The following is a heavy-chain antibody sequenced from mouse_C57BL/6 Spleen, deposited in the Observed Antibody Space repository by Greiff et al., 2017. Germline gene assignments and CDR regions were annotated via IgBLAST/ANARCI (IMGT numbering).Heavy chain of an antibody. V-gene: IGHV1-69*01. CDR3: ARAYYRKSYAMDY. D-gene: IGHD2-14*01. CDR2: IDPSDSYT. J-gene: IGHJ4*01. Sequence: QVQLQQSGAELVMPGASVKLSCKASGYTFTSYWMHWVKQRPGQGLEWIGEIDPSDSYTNYNQKFKGKSTLTVAKSSSTAYMQLSSLTSEDSAVYYCARAYYRKSYAMDYWGQGTSVTVSS. CDR1: GYTFTSYW.